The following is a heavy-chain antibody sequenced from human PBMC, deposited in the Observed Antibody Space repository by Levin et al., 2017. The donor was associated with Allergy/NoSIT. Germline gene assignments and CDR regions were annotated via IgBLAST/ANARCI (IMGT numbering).Heavy chain of an antibody. Sequence: GGSLRLSCAASGFTFDDYVMHWVRQAPGKGLEWVSGISWNSGSVGYADSVKGRFTISRDNAKNSLYLQMDSLRAEDTALYYCAKDTASSSGWSLRYFDHWGQGALVTVSS. D-gene: IGHD6-19*01. V-gene: IGHV3-9*01. J-gene: IGHJ4*02. CDR1: GFTFDDYV. CDR3: AKDTASSSGWSLRYFDH. CDR2: ISWNSGSV.